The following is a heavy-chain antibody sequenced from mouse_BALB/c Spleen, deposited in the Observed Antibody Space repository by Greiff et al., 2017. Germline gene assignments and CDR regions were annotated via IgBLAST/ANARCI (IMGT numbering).Heavy chain of an antibody. Sequence: EVQRVESGAELVKPGASVKLSCTASGFNIKDTYMHWVKQRPEQGLEWIGRIDPANGNTKYDPKFQGKATITADTSSNTAYLQLSSLTSEDTAVYYCARGGGNYDYFDYWGQGTTLTVSS. V-gene: IGHV14-3*02. CDR2: IDPANGNT. CDR1: GFNIKDTY. CDR3: ARGGGNYDYFDY. D-gene: IGHD2-1*01. J-gene: IGHJ2*01.